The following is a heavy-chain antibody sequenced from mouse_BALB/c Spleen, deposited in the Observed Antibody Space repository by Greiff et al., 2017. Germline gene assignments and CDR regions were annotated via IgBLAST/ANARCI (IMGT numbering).Heavy chain of an antibody. J-gene: IGHJ3*01. CDR2: ISYDGSN. V-gene: IGHV3-6*02. CDR3: AREGDSSWFAY. Sequence: EVQLQESGPGLVKPSQSLSLTCSVTGYFITSGYYWNWIRQFPGNKLEWMGYISYDGSNNYNPSLKNRISITRDTSKNQFFLKLNSVTTEDTATYYCAREGDSSWFAYWGQGTLVTVSA. CDR1: GYFITSGYY.